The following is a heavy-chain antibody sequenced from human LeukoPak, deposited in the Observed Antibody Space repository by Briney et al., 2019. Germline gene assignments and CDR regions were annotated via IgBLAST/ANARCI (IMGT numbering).Heavy chain of an antibody. CDR1: GGSIRSHY. J-gene: IGHJ4*02. D-gene: IGHD5-18*01. Sequence: PSETLSLTCTVSGGSIRSHYWSWIRQPPGKGLEWIGYIYYSGSTNYNPSLKSRVTISVDTSKNQFSLKLGSVTAADTAVYYCARGNVDTAMVDYWGQGTLVTVSS. CDR2: IYYSGST. V-gene: IGHV4-59*11. CDR3: ARGNVDTAMVDY.